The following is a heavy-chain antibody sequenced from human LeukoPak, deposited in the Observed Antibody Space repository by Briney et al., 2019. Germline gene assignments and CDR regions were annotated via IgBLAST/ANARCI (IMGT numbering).Heavy chain of an antibody. V-gene: IGHV3-48*01. CDR3: ARSLRNAFDI. CDR1: GFTFSTYS. J-gene: IGHJ3*02. D-gene: IGHD3-3*01. Sequence: GGSLRLSCAASGFTFSTYSMNWVRQAPGKGLEWVSYISSSSSTIYCADSVKGRFTISRDNANNSLYLQMNSLRAEDTAVYYCARSLRNAFDIWGQGTMVTVSS. CDR2: ISSSSSTI.